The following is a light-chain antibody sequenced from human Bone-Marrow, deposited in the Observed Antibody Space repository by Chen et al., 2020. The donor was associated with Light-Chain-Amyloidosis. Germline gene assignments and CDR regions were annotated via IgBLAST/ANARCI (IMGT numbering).Light chain of an antibody. CDR3: QVWDRSSDRPV. CDR1: NIGSTS. CDR2: DAS. Sequence: SYVLTQPSSVSVAPGQTSTIACGGNNIGSTSVHWYQQTPGQAPLLVVYDASDRPSGIPERLAGYNAGNTTNLTMSRVEAGDEADYYCQVWDRSSDRPVFGGGTKLTVL. V-gene: IGLV3-21*02. J-gene: IGLJ3*02.